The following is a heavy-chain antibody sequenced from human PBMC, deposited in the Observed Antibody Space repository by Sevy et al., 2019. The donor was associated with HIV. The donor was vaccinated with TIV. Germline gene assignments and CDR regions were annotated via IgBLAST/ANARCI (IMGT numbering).Heavy chain of an antibody. CDR3: SRGPGRLVGRRLGYYGMDV. Sequence: SETLSLTCTVSGGSITSFYWSWIRQPPGKGLEWIGYIFYNGNTNYHPSVNSRVPISVDTSKNHFSLKLSSLTAADTAGYYCSRGPGRLVGRRLGYYGMDVWGQGTTVTVSS. CDR1: GGSITSFY. J-gene: IGHJ6*02. D-gene: IGHD1-26*01. V-gene: IGHV4-59*01. CDR2: IFYNGNT.